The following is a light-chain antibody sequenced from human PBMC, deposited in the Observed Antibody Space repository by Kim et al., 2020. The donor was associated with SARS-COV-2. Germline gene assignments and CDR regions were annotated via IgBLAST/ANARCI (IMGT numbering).Light chain of an antibody. V-gene: IGKV3-20*01. CDR1: QSVSSSY. CDR2: GAS. CDR3: QQYGSSPRT. J-gene: IGKJ1*01. Sequence: PGERATLSCRARQSVSSSYLAWYQQKPGQAPRLLIYGASSRATGIPDRFSGSGSGTDFTLTISRLEPEDFAVYYCQQYGSSPRTFGQGTKVDIK.